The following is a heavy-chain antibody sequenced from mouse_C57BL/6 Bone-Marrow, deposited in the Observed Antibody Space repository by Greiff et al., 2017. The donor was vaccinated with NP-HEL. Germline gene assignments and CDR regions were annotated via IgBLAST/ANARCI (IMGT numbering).Heavy chain of an antibody. CDR1: GYTFTSYT. CDR3: AREVGTTVEEYYFDY. CDR2: INPSSGYT. J-gene: IGHJ2*01. Sequence: QVQLKESGAELARPGASVKMSCKASGYTFTSYTMHWVKQRPGQGLEWIGYINPSSGYTKYNQKFKDKATLTADKSSSTAYMQLSSLTSEDSAVYYCAREVGTTVEEYYFDYWGQGTTLTVSS. D-gene: IGHD1-1*01. V-gene: IGHV1-4*01.